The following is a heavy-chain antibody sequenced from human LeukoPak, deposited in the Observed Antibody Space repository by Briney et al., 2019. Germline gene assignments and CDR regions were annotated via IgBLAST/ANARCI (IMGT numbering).Heavy chain of an antibody. CDR1: GFTLSSFS. CDR3: SNPVCSSGWYAHFDY. J-gene: IGHJ4*02. V-gene: IGHV3-23*01. Sequence: GGSLSLSCALCGFTLSSFSMRWVRQTPGRGREWVSAICGSGDNTFYEHSVKGRFTICRDHSKNALYLQMNSLRAEDTAVYYCSNPVCSSGWYAHFDYWGEGTQVTVSS. CDR2: ICGSGDNT. D-gene: IGHD6-19*01.